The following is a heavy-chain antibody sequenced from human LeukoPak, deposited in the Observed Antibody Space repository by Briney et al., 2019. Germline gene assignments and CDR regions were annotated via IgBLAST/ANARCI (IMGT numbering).Heavy chain of an antibody. CDR3: ARDPVNGKADAFDI. D-gene: IGHD3-16*02. Sequence: VSVNVSCKASGYSFTGYFMHWVRQAPGQGPEWMGWINPNSGSTDYAQKFQGRVTMTRDTSISTAYMELSRLTSDDTAVYYCARDPVNGKADAFDIWGQGTMFTVSS. CDR1: GYSFTGYF. V-gene: IGHV1-2*02. J-gene: IGHJ3*02. CDR2: INPNSGST.